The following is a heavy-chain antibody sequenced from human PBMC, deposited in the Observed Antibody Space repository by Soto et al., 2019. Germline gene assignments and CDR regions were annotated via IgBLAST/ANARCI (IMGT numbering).Heavy chain of an antibody. V-gene: IGHV3-21*01. J-gene: IGHJ6*02. CDR3: AREDRSYYYYYGMDV. CDR2: ISISSSYI. CDR1: GFTFSSYS. D-gene: IGHD1-26*01. Sequence: GGSLRLSCAASGFTFSSYSINWVRQAPGKGLEWVSSISISSSYIYYADSVKGRFTISRDNAKNSLYLQMNSLRAEDTAVYYCAREDRSYYYYYGMDVWGQGTTVTVSS.